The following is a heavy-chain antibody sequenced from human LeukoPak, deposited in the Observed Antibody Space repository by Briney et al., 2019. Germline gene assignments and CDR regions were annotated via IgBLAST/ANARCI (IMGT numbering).Heavy chain of an antibody. CDR2: INTNTGNP. CDR1: GYTFTDYY. D-gene: IGHD5-18*01. J-gene: IGHJ6*03. Sequence: ASVKVSCKASGYTFTDYYIHWVRQAPGQGLEWMGWINTNTGNPTYAQGFTGRFVFSLDTSVSTAYLQISSLKAEDTAVYYCARSPRSGYSYGLYYMDVWGKGTTVTVSS. CDR3: ARSPRSGYSYGLYYMDV. V-gene: IGHV7-4-1*02.